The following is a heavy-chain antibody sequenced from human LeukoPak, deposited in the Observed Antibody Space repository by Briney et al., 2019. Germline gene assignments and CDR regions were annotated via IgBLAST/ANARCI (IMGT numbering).Heavy chain of an antibody. Sequence: SETLPLTCTVSGGSISSSSYYWGWIRQPPGKGLEWIGSIYYSGSTYYNPSLKSRVTISVDTSKNQFSLKLSSVTAADTAVYYCARQLITMIVVALPGNAFDIWGQGTMVTVSS. D-gene: IGHD3-22*01. J-gene: IGHJ3*02. CDR3: ARQLITMIVVALPGNAFDI. CDR2: IYYSGST. V-gene: IGHV4-39*01. CDR1: GGSISSSSYY.